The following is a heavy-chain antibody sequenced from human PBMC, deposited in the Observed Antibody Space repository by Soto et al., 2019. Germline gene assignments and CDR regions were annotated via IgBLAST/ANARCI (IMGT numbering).Heavy chain of an antibody. V-gene: IGHV1-2*04. CDR3: ARDRGDCSGGSCYSGVDY. Sequence: GASVKVSCKASGYTFTGYYMHWVRQAPGQGLEWMGWINPNSGGTNYAQKFQGWVTMTRDTSISTAYMELSRLRSDDTAVYYCARDRGDCSGGSCYSGVDYWGQGTLVTVSS. CDR1: GYTFTGYY. D-gene: IGHD2-15*01. J-gene: IGHJ4*02. CDR2: INPNSGGT.